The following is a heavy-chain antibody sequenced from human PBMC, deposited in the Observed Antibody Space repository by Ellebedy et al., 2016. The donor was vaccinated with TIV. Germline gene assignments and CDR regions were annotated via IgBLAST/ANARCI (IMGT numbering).Heavy chain of an antibody. CDR1: GFTFGRYW. D-gene: IGHD4-11*01. CDR2: IKSDGSST. V-gene: IGHV3-74*01. J-gene: IGHJ5*02. CDR3: ARDRGDYSISGP. Sequence: GESLKISXVASGFTFGRYWMHWVRQAPGNKLVWVSRIKSDGSSTTYADSVKGRFTTSRDNARNTLYLQMNSLRGEDTAVYICARDRGDYSISGPWGQGTLVTVSS.